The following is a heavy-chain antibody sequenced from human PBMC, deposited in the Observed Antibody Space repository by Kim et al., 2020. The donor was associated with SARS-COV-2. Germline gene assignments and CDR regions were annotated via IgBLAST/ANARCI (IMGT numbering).Heavy chain of an antibody. D-gene: IGHD1-26*01. CDR3: AKGLRHRGSYPDY. J-gene: IGHJ4*02. CDR1: GFTFSNYA. V-gene: IGHV3-23*01. CDR2: ISGSGGTT. Sequence: GGSLRLSCAASGFTFSNYAMSWVRQTPEKGLEWVSAISGSGGTTYYADSVKGRFTISRDNSKNTLYLQMNSLRADDTAVYYCAKGLRHRGSYPDYWGQGALVTVSS.